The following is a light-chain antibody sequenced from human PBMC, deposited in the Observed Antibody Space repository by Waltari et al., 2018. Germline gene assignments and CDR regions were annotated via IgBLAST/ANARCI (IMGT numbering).Light chain of an antibody. J-gene: IGKJ3*01. CDR3: QQCFTWPPLT. CDR1: QSVETN. CDR2: DTS. Sequence: ETVLTQSPATLSLSPGEGATLSCRASQSVETNLAWYQHRPGQAPRLLIYDTSNRAAGIPVRFSGSGSGTDFTLTISGLESEDFAVYYCQQCFTWPPLTFGAGTKVDVK. V-gene: IGKV3-11*01.